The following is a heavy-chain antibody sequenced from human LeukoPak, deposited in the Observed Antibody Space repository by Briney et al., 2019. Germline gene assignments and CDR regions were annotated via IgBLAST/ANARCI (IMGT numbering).Heavy chain of an antibody. J-gene: IGHJ4*02. V-gene: IGHV3-23*01. CDR2: ISGSGGST. CDR3: AKDQAERRYYFDY. D-gene: IGHD5-24*01. Sequence: PGGSLRLSCTASGFTFSSYEMNWVRQAPGKGLEWVSAISGSGGSTYYADSVKGRFTISRDNSKNTLYLQMNSLRAEDTAVYYCAKDQAERRYYFDYWGQGTLVTVSS. CDR1: GFTFSSYE.